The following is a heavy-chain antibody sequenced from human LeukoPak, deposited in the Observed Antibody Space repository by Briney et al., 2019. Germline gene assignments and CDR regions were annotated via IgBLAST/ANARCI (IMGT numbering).Heavy chain of an antibody. CDR2: IRYDGSNK. Sequence: GGSLRLSCAASGFTFDDYAMHWVRQAPGKGLEWVALIRYDGSNKYYADSVKGRFTISRDNSKNTLYLQMNSLGPEDTAVYYCAKANPQDYWGQGTLVTVSS. CDR3: AKANPQDY. V-gene: IGHV3-30*02. J-gene: IGHJ4*02. CDR1: GFTFDDYA.